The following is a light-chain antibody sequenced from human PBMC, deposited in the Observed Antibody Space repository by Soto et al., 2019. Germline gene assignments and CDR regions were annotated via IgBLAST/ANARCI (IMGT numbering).Light chain of an antibody. CDR3: QQFNSYPLNP. CDR2: DAS. J-gene: IGKJ5*01. Sequence: AIQLTQSPSSLSASVGDRVTITCRASQGISSALAWYQQKPGKAPKLLIYDASSLESGVPSRFSGSGSGTDFTLTISSLQPEDFATYYCQQFNSYPLNPFGHGTRLEIK. V-gene: IGKV1-13*02. CDR1: QGISSA.